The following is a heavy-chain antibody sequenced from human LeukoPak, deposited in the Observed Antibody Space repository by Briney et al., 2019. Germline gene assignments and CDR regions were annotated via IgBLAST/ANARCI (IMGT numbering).Heavy chain of an antibody. J-gene: IGHJ4*02. D-gene: IGHD3-22*01. CDR2: IYYSGST. CDR3: ARAYYYDSSGYPAQFDY. CDR1: GGSISSYY. Sequence: SETLSLTCTVSGGSISSYYWSWIRQPPGKGLEWIGYIYYSGSTNYNPSFKSRVTISVDTSKNQFSLKLSSVTAADTAVYYCARAYYYDSSGYPAQFDYWGQGTLVTVSS. V-gene: IGHV4-59*01.